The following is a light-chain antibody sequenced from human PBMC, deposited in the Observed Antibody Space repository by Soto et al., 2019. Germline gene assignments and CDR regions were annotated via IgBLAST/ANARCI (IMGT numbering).Light chain of an antibody. CDR2: GAS. CDR3: HQYDNWPLT. J-gene: IGKJ3*01. CDR1: QSVGGH. V-gene: IGKV3-15*01. Sequence: EIVMTQSPATLSVSPGERATVSCRASQSVGGHLAWYQQTPGQAPRLLIYGASTRPTGSPARFSGSESGTEFTLSISRLLSEVLSVYYCHQYDNWPLTFRPGTKVDFK.